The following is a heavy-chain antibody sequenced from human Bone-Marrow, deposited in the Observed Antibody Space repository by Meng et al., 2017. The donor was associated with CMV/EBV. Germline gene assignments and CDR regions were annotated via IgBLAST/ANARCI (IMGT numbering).Heavy chain of an antibody. CDR1: GYTFTGHY. V-gene: IGHV1-2*02. CDR3: ARDMTSTWYGGSDS. CDR2: INPQSGDT. J-gene: IGHJ4*02. D-gene: IGHD3-10*01. Sequence: ASVKVSCKASGYTFTGHYMHWVRQAPGQGLEWMGWINPQSGDTNYAQNFQGTVTLTRDTSISTAYMELSTLRSDDTAMYYCARDMTSTWYGGSDSWGQGTRVTGYS.